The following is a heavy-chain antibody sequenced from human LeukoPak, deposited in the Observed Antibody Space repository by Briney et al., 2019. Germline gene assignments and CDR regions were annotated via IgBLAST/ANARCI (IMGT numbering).Heavy chain of an antibody. Sequence: SQTLSLTCAISGDSISSNSVDWHWIRQSPSRGLEWLGRTYYRSKWYNDYAVSVKSRITINPDTSKNQFSLQLNSVTPEDTAVYYCARDGAYCSGGTCRYYFDYWGQGTLVTVSS. CDR1: GDSISSNSVD. D-gene: IGHD2-15*01. CDR3: ARDGAYCSGGTCRYYFDY. V-gene: IGHV6-1*01. CDR2: TYYRSKWYN. J-gene: IGHJ4*02.